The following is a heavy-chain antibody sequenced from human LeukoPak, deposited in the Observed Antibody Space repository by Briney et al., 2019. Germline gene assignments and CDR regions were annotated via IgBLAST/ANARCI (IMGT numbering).Heavy chain of an antibody. CDR2: IYYSGST. D-gene: IGHD3-9*01. V-gene: IGHV4-31*03. CDR3: ARLNRYYDILTGWDYYFDY. J-gene: IGHJ4*02. Sequence: SETLSLTCTVSGGSIGSGGYYWSWIRQHPGKGLEWIGYIYYSGSTYYNPSLKSRVTISVDTPKNQFSLKLSSVTAADTAVYYCARLNRYYDILTGWDYYFDYWGQGTLVTVSS. CDR1: GGSIGSGGYY.